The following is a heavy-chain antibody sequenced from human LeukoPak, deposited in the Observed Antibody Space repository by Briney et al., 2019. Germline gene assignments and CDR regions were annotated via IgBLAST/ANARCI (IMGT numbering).Heavy chain of an antibody. J-gene: IGHJ4*02. V-gene: IGHV3-33*01. D-gene: IGHD3-10*01. Sequence: GTSLRLSCETSGFTFSHFGMHWVRQAPGKGLEWVAVIWSDATNQYYADSVKGRFTISRDNFRRTVSLEMNSLRAEDTAVYFCARGFGGELLGYYFDYWGQGTLVTVSS. CDR3: ARGFGGELLGYYFDY. CDR2: IWSDATNQ. CDR1: GFTFSHFG.